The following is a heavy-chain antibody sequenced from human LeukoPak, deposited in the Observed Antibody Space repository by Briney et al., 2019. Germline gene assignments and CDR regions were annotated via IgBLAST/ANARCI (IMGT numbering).Heavy chain of an antibody. CDR3: ARDLGDAGQAVAMTFDY. Sequence: GGSLRLSCAASGFTFSSYGMHWVRQAPGKGLEWVAVIWYDGSNKYYADSVKGRFTISRDNSKNTLYLQMNSLRAEDTAVYYCARDLGDAGQAVAMTFDYWGQGTLVTVSS. CDR2: IWYDGSNK. D-gene: IGHD6-19*01. CDR1: GFTFSSYG. J-gene: IGHJ4*02. V-gene: IGHV3-33*01.